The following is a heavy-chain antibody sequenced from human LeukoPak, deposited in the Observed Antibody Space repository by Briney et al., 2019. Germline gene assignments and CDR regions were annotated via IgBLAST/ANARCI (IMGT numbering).Heavy chain of an antibody. V-gene: IGHV4-34*01. CDR3: ARRLPGYYGSGSFDY. J-gene: IGHJ4*02. Sequence: PETLSLTCAVYGGSFSGYYWSWIRQPPGKGLEWIGEINHSGSTNYNPSLKSRVTISVDTSKNQFSLKLSSVTAADTAVYYRARRLPGYYGSGSFDYWGQGTLVTVSS. CDR1: GGSFSGYY. CDR2: INHSGST. D-gene: IGHD3-10*01.